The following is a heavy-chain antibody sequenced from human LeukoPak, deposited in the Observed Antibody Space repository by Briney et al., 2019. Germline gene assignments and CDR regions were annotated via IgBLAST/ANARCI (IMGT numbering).Heavy chain of an antibody. J-gene: IGHJ4*02. V-gene: IGHV3-64*02. CDR2: ISTNGGST. D-gene: IGHD5-18*01. CDR1: GFTFSSYA. CDR3: ARGGGRNTAMVWALNY. Sequence: GGSLRLSCAASGFTFSSYAMHWVRQAPGKGLEYVSGISTNGGSTYYADSVKGRFTISRDNSKNTLFLQMGSLRDEDMAVYYCARGGGRNTAMVWALNYWGQGTLVTVSS.